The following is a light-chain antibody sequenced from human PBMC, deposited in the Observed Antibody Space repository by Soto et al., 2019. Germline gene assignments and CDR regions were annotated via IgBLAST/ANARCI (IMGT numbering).Light chain of an antibody. V-gene: IGKV3-11*01. J-gene: IGKJ4*01. Sequence: EIVLTQSPATLSLSPGERATLSCRASQSIGTYLAWYQQKPGQAPRLLIYDASNRATGIPARFSGGGSGTGFTLTISSLEPEDFAVYYCQQRNPLTFGGGTKVEMK. CDR2: DAS. CDR3: QQRNPLT. CDR1: QSIGTY.